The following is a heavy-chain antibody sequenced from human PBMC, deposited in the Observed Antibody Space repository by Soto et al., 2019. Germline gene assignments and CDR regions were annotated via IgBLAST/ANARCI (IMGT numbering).Heavy chain of an antibody. CDR1: GFTFSSYG. CDR2: IWYDGSNK. D-gene: IGHD1-26*01. V-gene: IGHV3-33*01. Sequence: ESGGGVVQPGRSLRLSCAASGFTFSSYGMHWVRQAPGKGLEWVAVIWYDGSNKYYADSVKGRFTISRDNSKNSLYLQMNSLRDEDTAVYYCVGGSYNYLNWFDPWGQGTLVTVSS. CDR3: VGGSYNYLNWFDP. J-gene: IGHJ5*02.